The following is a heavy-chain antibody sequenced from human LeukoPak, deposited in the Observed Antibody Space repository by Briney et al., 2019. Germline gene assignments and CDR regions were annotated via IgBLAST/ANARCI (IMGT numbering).Heavy chain of an antibody. CDR2: IYGEGNT. V-gene: IGHV3-53*01. J-gene: IGHJ4*02. Sequence: PGGSLRLSCAASGVTASTSYMIWVRQAPGKGLEWVSVIYGEGNTYYADSVKGQFTISRDDSKNTLSLQMTSLRAADTAIYYCARDSTTWSRAGYWGQGTLVTVSS. CDR1: GVTASTSY. D-gene: IGHD6-13*01. CDR3: ARDSTTWSRAGY.